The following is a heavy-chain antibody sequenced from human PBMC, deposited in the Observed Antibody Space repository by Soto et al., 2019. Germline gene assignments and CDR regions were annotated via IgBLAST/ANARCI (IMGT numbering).Heavy chain of an antibody. Sequence: QVQLEQSGAEVKKPGASVKVSCKASGYTFTSYDINWVRQASGQGLEWMGWMNPNSGNTGYAQKFQGRVTMTRTTSITTAYMGVSSLKSEDTAVYYCAREASAGTFDYWGQGTLVTVSS. J-gene: IGHJ4*02. CDR3: AREASAGTFDY. D-gene: IGHD6-13*01. CDR1: GYTFTSYD. V-gene: IGHV1-8*01. CDR2: MNPNSGNT.